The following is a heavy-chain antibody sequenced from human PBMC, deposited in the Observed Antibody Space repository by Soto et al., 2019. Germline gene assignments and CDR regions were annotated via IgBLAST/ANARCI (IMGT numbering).Heavy chain of an antibody. J-gene: IGHJ4*02. V-gene: IGHV2-5*02. CDR2: IYWDDDK. Sequence: QITLKESGPPLVQPTQTLTLTCTFSGFSLDTSGVGVGWIRQPPGKTLEWLALIYWDDDKRYSPSLNSRLTITKDTSKNQVVLRMTNVDPVDTATYYCAHIFDFDWVWAFEYWGQGALVTVSS. CDR1: GFSLDTSGVG. CDR3: AHIFDFDWVWAFEY. D-gene: IGHD3-9*01.